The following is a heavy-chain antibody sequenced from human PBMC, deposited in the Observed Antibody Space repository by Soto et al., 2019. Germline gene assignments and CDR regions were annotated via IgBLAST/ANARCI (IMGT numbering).Heavy chain of an antibody. J-gene: IGHJ6*02. CDR3: ARPGYYDSSAYGMDV. CDR1: GGTFSSYA. Sequence: QVQLGQSGAEVKKPGSSVKVSCQASGGTFSSYAIRWVRQSPGQGLEWMGGIIPIFGTANYAQKFQCRVTIPAPESKSTAYMELSSLRSEDTAVYYCARPGYYDSSAYGMDVWGQGTTVTVSS. D-gene: IGHD3-22*01. V-gene: IGHV1-69*01. CDR2: IIPIFGTA.